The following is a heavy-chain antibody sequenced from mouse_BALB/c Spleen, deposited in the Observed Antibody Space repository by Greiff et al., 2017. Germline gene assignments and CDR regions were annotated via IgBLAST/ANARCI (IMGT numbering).Heavy chain of an antibody. Sequence: EVQGVESGGGLVQPGGSRKLSCAASGFTFSSFGMHWVRQAPEKGPEWVAYISSGSSTIYYADTVKGRFTISRDNPKNTLFLQMTSLRSEDTAMYYCARLTTVVAPYWGQGTLVTVSA. D-gene: IGHD1-1*01. CDR3: ARLTTVVAPY. CDR2: ISSGSSTI. V-gene: IGHV5-17*02. CDR1: GFTFSSFG. J-gene: IGHJ3*01.